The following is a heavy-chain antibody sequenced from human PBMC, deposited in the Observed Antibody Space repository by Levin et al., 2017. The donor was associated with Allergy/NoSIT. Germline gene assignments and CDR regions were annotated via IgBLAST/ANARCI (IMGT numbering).Heavy chain of an antibody. Sequence: PGGSLRLSCAASGFTFSSYGMHWVRQAPGKGLEWVAVISYDGSNKYYADSVKGRFTISRDNSKNTLYLQMNSLRAEDTAVYYCAKDQVAGTDTGERFDPWGQGTLVTVSS. CDR3: AKDQVAGTDTGERFDP. J-gene: IGHJ5*02. CDR2: ISYDGSNK. D-gene: IGHD6-19*01. CDR1: GFTFSSYG. V-gene: IGHV3-30*18.